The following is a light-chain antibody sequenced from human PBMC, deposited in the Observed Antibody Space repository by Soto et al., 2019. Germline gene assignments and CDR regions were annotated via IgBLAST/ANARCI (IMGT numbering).Light chain of an antibody. CDR2: AAA. V-gene: IGKV1-9*01. CDR1: QGISTY. Sequence: IQLTQSPSSLSASVGDRVTIACRASQGISTYLAWYQQKPGKAPKHLIYAAATLQRGVPSRFSGSGSGTDFTLTISSLQPEDFATYYCQHLNTYPRTFGQGTKVEIK. CDR3: QHLNTYPRT. J-gene: IGKJ1*01.